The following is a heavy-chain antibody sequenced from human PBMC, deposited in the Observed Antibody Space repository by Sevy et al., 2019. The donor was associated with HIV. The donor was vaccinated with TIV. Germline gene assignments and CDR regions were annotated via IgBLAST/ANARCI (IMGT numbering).Heavy chain of an antibody. CDR3: SRTLYCSDTACYEFDF. CDR1: GFTFGDSA. V-gene: IGHV3-49*03. J-gene: IGHJ4*02. D-gene: IGHD2-15*01. Sequence: GGSLRLSCTASGFTFGDSAMSWFRQVPGKGLEWVGFIKSKTYGGTTEYAASVKGRFTISRDDSKNIAYLQMNSLKMEDTAVYYCSRTLYCSDTACYEFDFWGQRTLVTVSS. CDR2: IKSKTYGGTT.